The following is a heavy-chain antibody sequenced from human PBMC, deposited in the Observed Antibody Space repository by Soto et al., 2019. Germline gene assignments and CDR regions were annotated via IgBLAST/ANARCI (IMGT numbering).Heavy chain of an antibody. D-gene: IGHD3-16*02. CDR2: IYYSGST. CDR1: GGSISSYY. Sequence: SETLSLTCTVSGGSISSYYWSWIRQPPGKGLEWIGYIYYSGSTNYNPSLKSRVTISVDTSKNQFSLKLSSVTAADTAVYYCGRRHGYTFDYWGQGTLVTVSS. CDR3: GRRHGYTFDY. J-gene: IGHJ4*02. V-gene: IGHV4-59*08.